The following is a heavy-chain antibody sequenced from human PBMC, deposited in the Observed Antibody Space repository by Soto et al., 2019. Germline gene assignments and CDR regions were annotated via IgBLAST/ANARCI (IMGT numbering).Heavy chain of an antibody. V-gene: IGHV4-34*01. CDR1: CGSFSGYY. CDR3: AGDLGAAAPYYYGMDV. Sequence: SGTLSLTCAVYCGSFSGYYWSWIRQPPGKGLEWIGEINHSGSTNYNPSLKSQVTISVDTSKNQFSLKLSSVTAADTAVYYCAGDLGAAAPYYYGMDVWGQGTTVTVSS. D-gene: IGHD6-13*01. CDR2: INHSGST. J-gene: IGHJ6*02.